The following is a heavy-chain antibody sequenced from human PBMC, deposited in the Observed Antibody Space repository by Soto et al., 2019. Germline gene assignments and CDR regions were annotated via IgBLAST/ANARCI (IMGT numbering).Heavy chain of an antibody. D-gene: IGHD4-4*01. CDR3: ARVLGGMATVPFDY. J-gene: IGHJ4*02. CDR2: ISYEGSNK. Sequence: QVQLVESGGGVVQPGRSLRLSCAASGFTFSSYAMHWVRQAPGTGLEWVAVISYEGSNKYYADSVKGRFTISRDNSQNTLYLQMTSLRTEDTAVYYCARVLGGMATVPFDYWGQGALVTVSS. V-gene: IGHV3-30-3*01. CDR1: GFTFSSYA.